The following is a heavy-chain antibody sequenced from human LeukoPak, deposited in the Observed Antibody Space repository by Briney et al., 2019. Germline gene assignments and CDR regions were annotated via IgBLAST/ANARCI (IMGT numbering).Heavy chain of an antibody. CDR2: IYHSGST. CDR3: ARAIPYYMDV. Sequence: NTSETLSLTCTVSGGSISSYYWSWIRQPPGKGLEWIGSIYHSGSTYYNPSLKSRVTISVDTSKNQFSLKLSSVTAADTAVYYCARAIPYYMDVWGKGTTVTVSS. V-gene: IGHV4-38-2*02. CDR1: GGSISSYY. J-gene: IGHJ6*03.